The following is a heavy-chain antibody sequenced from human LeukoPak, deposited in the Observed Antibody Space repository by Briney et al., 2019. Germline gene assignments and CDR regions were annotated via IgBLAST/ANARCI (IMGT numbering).Heavy chain of an antibody. V-gene: IGHV3-23*01. CDR3: AKEPREYCSSTSCPNWIDP. J-gene: IGHJ5*02. CDR2: ISASGGTT. D-gene: IGHD2-2*01. CDR1: GFTFSSYA. Sequence: GRSLRLSCAASGFTFSSYAMSWVRQAPGKGLEWVSAISASGGTTYYADSVKGRFTISRDNSKNTLYLQMSGLRAEDTAVYYCAKEPREYCSSTSCPNWIDPWGQGTLVTVSP.